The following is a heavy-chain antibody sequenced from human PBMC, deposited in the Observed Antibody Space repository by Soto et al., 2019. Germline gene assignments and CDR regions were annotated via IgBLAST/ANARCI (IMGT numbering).Heavy chain of an antibody. V-gene: IGHV1-69*12. CDR1: GGTFTSYS. CDR2: IIPIFGTA. CDR3: ARGPYSSSWYGFQD. J-gene: IGHJ1*01. Sequence: QVQLVQSGAEVKKPGSSVKVSCKASGGTFTSYSISWVRQAPGQGLEWMGGIIPIFGTANYAQKFQGRVTIIADGSTSTAYMELSSLRSEDTAVDYCARGPYSSSWYGFQDWGQGTLVTVSS. D-gene: IGHD6-13*01.